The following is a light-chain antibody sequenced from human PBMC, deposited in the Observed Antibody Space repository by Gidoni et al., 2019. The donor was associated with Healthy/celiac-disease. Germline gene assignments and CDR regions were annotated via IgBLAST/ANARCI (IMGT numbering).Light chain of an antibody. CDR1: QSISSW. Sequence: DIQMTQSPSTLSASVGDRVTITCRASQSISSWLAWYQQKPGKAPKLLIYKASSLESGVLSRFSGSGSGTEFTLTISSLQPDDFATYYCQQSWTFXXXTKVEIK. CDR2: KAS. CDR3: QQSWT. V-gene: IGKV1-5*03. J-gene: IGKJ1*01.